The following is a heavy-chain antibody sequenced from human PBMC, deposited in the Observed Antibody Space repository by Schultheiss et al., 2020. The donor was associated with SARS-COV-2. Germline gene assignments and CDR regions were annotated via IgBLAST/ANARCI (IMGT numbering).Heavy chain of an antibody. D-gene: IGHD4-17*01. J-gene: IGHJ2*01. CDR1: GFTFSGSA. CDR3: ASTVTRYFDL. V-gene: IGHV3-73*01. CDR2: IRSKANSYAT. Sequence: GGSLRLSCAASGFTFSGSAMHWVRQASGKGLEWVGRIRSKANSYATAYAASVKGRFTISRDDSKNSLYLQMNSLRAEDTAVYYCASTVTRYFDLWGRGTLVTVSS.